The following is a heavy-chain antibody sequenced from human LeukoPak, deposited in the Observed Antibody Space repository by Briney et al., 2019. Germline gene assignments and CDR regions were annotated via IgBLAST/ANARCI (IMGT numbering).Heavy chain of an antibody. CDR3: ARGRQVGATIDY. CDR1: GGSISGGSYY. J-gene: IGHJ4*02. CDR2: IYTSGST. V-gene: IGHV4-61*02. D-gene: IGHD1-26*01. Sequence: SETLSLTCTVSGGSISGGSYYWSWIRQPAGKGLEWIGRIYTSGSTNYNPSLKSRVTISVDTSKNQFSLKLSSVTAADTAVYYCARGRQVGATIDYWGQGTLVTVSS.